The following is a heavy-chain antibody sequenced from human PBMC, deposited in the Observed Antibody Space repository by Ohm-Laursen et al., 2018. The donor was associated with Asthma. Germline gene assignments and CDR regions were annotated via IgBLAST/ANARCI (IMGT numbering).Heavy chain of an antibody. Sequence: ASVKVSCKASGYTFTSYAMHWVRQAPGQRLEWMGWINAGNGNTKYSQKFQGRVTITRDTSASTAYMELSSLRSEDTAVYYCARDPIPEVVVPAAISFWYFDLWGRGTLVTVSS. J-gene: IGHJ2*01. CDR2: INAGNGNT. CDR1: GYTFTSYA. CDR3: ARDPIPEVVVPAAISFWYFDL. V-gene: IGHV1-3*01. D-gene: IGHD2-2*02.